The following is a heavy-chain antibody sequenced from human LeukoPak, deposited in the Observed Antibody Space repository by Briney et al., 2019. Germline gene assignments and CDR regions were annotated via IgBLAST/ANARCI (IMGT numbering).Heavy chain of an antibody. CDR1: GFTFSKYA. Sequence: GGSLRLSCAASGFTFSKYAMSWVRQAPGKGLECVSAISGSGGTTFYADSVKGRFTISRDNSKNTLYLQMNSLRAEDTAVYYCATDRNSGKYYDYWGQGTLVTVSS. CDR3: ATDRNSGKYYDY. J-gene: IGHJ4*02. V-gene: IGHV3-23*01. CDR2: ISGSGGTT. D-gene: IGHD1-26*01.